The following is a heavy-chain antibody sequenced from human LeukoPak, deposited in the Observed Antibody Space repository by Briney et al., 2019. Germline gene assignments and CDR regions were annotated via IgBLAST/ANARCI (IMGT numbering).Heavy chain of an antibody. D-gene: IGHD6-13*01. V-gene: IGHV3-33*01. Sequence: SGGSLRLSCAASGFTFSSYGMNWVSQAPGKGLEWVAVIWYDGSNKYYGDSVKGRFTISRDNSKNTVSLQMNSLRVEDTAVYYCARLGSSWSFDYWGQGTLVTVSS. CDR1: GFTFSSYG. CDR3: ARLGSSWSFDY. CDR2: IWYDGSNK. J-gene: IGHJ4*02.